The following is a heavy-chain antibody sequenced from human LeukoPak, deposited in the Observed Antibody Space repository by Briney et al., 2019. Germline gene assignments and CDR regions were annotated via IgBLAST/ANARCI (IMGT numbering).Heavy chain of an antibody. CDR1: GFTFSDYY. D-gene: IGHD3-22*01. V-gene: IGHV3-11*01. Sequence: GGSLRLSCAASGFTFSDYYMSWIRQAPGKGLGWVSYISSSGSTIYYADAVKGRFTISRDNAKNSLYLQMNSLGAEDTAVYYCARDLYYYDSSGYPSGYWGQGTLVTVSS. CDR3: ARDLYYYDSSGYPSGY. J-gene: IGHJ4*02. CDR2: ISSSGSTI.